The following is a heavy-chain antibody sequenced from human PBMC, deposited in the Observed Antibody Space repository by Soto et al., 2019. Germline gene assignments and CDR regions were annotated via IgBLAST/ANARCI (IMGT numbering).Heavy chain of an antibody. CDR1: GFTFSSYG. CDR2: ISYDGSNK. J-gene: IGHJ4*02. CDR3: ARGTPGDY. V-gene: IGHV3-30*03. Sequence: QVQLVESGGGVVQPGRSLRLSCAASGFTFSSYGMHWVRLAPGKGLEWVAVISYDGSNKYYADSVKGRFTISRDNSKNTLYLQMNSLRAEDTAVYYCARGTPGDYWGQGTLVTVSS. D-gene: IGHD3-10*01.